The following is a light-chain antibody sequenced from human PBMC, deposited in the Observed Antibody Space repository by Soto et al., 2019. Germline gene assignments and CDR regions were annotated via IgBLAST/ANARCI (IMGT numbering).Light chain of an antibody. Sequence: DIQMTQSPSTLSASVGDTVTVTCRASQSVSGWLAWYQQKPGEAPKLLIYDVSTLGSGVPSRFSGSGSGTDFTLTISSLQPDDFATYYCQQSNTFWTFGQGTKVDIK. CDR3: QQSNTFWT. J-gene: IGKJ1*01. V-gene: IGKV1-5*01. CDR1: QSVSGW. CDR2: DVS.